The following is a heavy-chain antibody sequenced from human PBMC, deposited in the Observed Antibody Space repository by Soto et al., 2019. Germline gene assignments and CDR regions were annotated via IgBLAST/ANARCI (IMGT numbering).Heavy chain of an antibody. CDR3: ARGPRFIAAAGTWFFLDY. V-gene: IGHV4-34*01. CDR1: GGSFSGYY. CDR2: INHSGST. Sequence: SETLSLTCAVYGGSFSGYYWSWIRQPPGKGLEWIGEINHSGSTNYNPSLKSRVTISVDTSKNQFSLKLSSVTAADTAVYYCARGPRFIAAAGTWFFLDYWGQGTLVTVSS. D-gene: IGHD6-13*01. J-gene: IGHJ4*02.